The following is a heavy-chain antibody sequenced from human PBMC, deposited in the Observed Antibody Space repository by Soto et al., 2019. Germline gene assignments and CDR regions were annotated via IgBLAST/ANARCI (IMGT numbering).Heavy chain of an antibody. CDR1: GFSFSTYS. CDR2: LSGGGSNT. D-gene: IGHD3-10*01. CDR3: ARWDGYGEV. J-gene: IGHJ4*02. Sequence: EVQLLESGGGLVQPGGSLRLSCAASGFSFSTYSMAWVRQTPGKGLAWVSGLSGGGSNTFYADSVQGRFTISVDNSKNTVYLQMNSRRVEDTAVYYWARWDGYGEVWGQGTLVTASS. V-gene: IGHV3-23*01.